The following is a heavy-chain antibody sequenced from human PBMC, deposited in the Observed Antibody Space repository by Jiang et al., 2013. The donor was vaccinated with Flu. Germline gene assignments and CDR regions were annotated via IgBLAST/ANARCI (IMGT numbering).Heavy chain of an antibody. J-gene: IGHJ4*02. CDR2: ISGSGGST. Sequence: QLLESGGGLVQPGGSLRLSCAASGFTFSSYAMSWVRQAPGKGLEWVSAISGSGGSTHYADSVKGRFTISRDNSKNTLYLQMNSLRAEDTAVYYCAKCLGIITGYFDYWGQGTLVTVSS. CDR3: AKCLGIITGYFDY. D-gene: IGHD1-20*01. CDR1: GFTFSSYA. V-gene: IGHV3-23*01.